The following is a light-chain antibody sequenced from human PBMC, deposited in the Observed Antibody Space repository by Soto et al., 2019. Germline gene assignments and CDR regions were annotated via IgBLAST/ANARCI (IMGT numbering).Light chain of an antibody. CDR1: QTVNNK. CDR3: QQYNSWPPIT. CDR2: GAS. J-gene: IGKJ5*01. Sequence: IVMTQSPATLSVSPGERATLSCRASQTVNNKLAWYQQKAGQPPRLLIYGASTRAPGIPDRFSGGGSGTEFTLTISSLQSEDFVVYYCQQYNSWPPITFGQGTRLEIK. V-gene: IGKV3-15*01.